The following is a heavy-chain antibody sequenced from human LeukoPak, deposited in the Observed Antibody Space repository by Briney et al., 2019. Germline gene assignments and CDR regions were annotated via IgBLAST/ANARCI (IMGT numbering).Heavy chain of an antibody. Sequence: PGGSLRLSCAAPAFTFRGFIVHWVRQPPGKGLEWVSSVTFHGEIPYYTGSVMGRFTISRDNARNTVSLQMSSLSVEDTAIYYCARRGDQGCMDVWGKGATVIVSS. CDR2: VTFHGEIP. D-gene: IGHD7-27*01. CDR3: ARRGDQGCMDV. V-gene: IGHV3-23*01. CDR1: AFTFRGFI. J-gene: IGHJ6*03.